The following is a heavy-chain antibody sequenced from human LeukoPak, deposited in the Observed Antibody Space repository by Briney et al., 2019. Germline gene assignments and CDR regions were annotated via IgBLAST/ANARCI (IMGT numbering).Heavy chain of an antibody. V-gene: IGHV3-23*01. CDR2: ISGSGGST. CDR1: GFTFSSYA. D-gene: IGHD3-22*01. Sequence: PGGALRLSCAASGFTFSSYAMSWVRQAPGKGLEWVSAISGSGGSTYYADSVKGRFTVSRDNSKNTLYLQMNSLRAEDTAVYYCAKVVTMYYDSSGKGWFDPWGQGTLVTVSS. CDR3: AKVVTMYYDSSGKGWFDP. J-gene: IGHJ5*02.